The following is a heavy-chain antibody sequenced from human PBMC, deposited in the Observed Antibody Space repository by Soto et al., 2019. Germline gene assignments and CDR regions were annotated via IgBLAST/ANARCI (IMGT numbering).Heavy chain of an antibody. Sequence: QVQLVQSGAEVKKPGASVKVSCKASGYTFTSYGISWVRQAPGQGLEWMGWISAYNGNPQYAQKLQGRVTMTTDTATSTAYMGLRNLGSADTAVYYCAGCSGGSCPYYYYYMDGWGKGSTVTVSS. CDR2: ISAYNGNP. CDR1: GYTFTSYG. V-gene: IGHV1-18*01. J-gene: IGHJ6*03. D-gene: IGHD2-15*01. CDR3: AGCSGGSCPYYYYYMDG.